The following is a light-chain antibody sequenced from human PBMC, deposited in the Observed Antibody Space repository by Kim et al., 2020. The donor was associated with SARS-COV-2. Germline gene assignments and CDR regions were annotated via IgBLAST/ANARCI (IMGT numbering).Light chain of an antibody. CDR1: QSVSTN. CDR2: GAS. V-gene: IGKV3-15*01. Sequence: CVSPGERATLSCRASQSVSTNLAWYQQKPGQAPRLLIYGASTRATGVPGRFSGSGSGTDFTLTISSLQSEDFAAYYCQHYVNWPSFGQGTRLEIK. J-gene: IGKJ5*01. CDR3: QHYVNWPS.